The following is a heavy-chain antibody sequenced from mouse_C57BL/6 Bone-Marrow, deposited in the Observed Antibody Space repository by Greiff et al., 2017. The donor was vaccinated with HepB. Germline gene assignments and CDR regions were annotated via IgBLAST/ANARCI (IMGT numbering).Heavy chain of an antibody. V-gene: IGHV1-9*01. D-gene: IGHD4-1*01. CDR2: ILPESGST. CDR1: GYTFTGYW. Sequence: QVQLQQSGAELMKPGASVKLSCKATGYTFTGYWIEWVKQRPGHGLEWIGEILPESGSTNYNEKFKGKATFTADTSSNTAYMQLISLTTEGSASYYCAELGGYWGQGTTLTVSS. J-gene: IGHJ2*01. CDR3: AELGGY.